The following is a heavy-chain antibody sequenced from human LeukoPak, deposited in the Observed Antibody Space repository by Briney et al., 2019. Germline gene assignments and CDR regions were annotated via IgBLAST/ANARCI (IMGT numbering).Heavy chain of an antibody. V-gene: IGHV4-34*01. CDR2: INHSGST. CDR3: ARGTIAAAAGYNWFDP. Sequence: SETLSLTCAVYGGSFSGYYWSWIRQPPGRGLEWIWEINHSGSTNYNPSLKSRVTISVDTSKNQFSLKLSSVTAADTAVYYCARGTIAAAAGYNWFDPWGQGTLVTVSS. CDR1: GGSFSGYY. D-gene: IGHD6-13*01. J-gene: IGHJ5*02.